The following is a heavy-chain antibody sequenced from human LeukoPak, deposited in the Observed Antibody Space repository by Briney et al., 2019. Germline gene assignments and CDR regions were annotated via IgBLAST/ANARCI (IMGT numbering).Heavy chain of an antibody. D-gene: IGHD2-2*01. J-gene: IGHJ4*02. CDR1: GYTFTGYY. CDR3: ARAGGYCSSTSCYEFDY. Sequence: ASVKVSCKASGYTFTGYYMHWVRQAPGQGLEWMGRINPNSGGTNYAQKCQGRVTMTRDTSISTAYMELSRLRSDDTAVYYCARAGGYCSSTSCYEFDYWGQGTLVTVSS. CDR2: INPNSGGT. V-gene: IGHV1-2*06.